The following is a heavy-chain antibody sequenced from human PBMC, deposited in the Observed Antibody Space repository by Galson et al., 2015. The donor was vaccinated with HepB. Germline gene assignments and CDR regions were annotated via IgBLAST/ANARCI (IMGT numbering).Heavy chain of an antibody. J-gene: IGHJ4*02. CDR2: INPDGTTT. Sequence: SLRLSCAASGFMFSTYWMQWVRQASGKGLVWVALINPDGTTTDYADSVRDRFTISRDNARNTMSLQMSSLGADDMAVYYCARDSGTYPGYYDFWGQGTLVTVSS. CDR3: ARDSGTYPGYYDF. CDR1: GFMFSTYW. V-gene: IGHV3-74*01. D-gene: IGHD1-26*01.